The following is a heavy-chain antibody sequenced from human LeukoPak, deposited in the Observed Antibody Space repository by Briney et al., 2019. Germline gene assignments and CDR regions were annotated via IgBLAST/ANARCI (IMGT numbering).Heavy chain of an antibody. CDR1: GFTLSSYA. CDR2: IPYDGSNK. CDR3: ARDPSQPSYETWIQLFWSPGGFDP. J-gene: IGHJ5*02. V-gene: IGHV3-30*04. D-gene: IGHD5-18*01. Sequence: GRTLRLSCAASGFTLSSYAMHWVRQAPGKGLEWVALIPYDGSNKYYADSVKGRFTVSRDNSKSTLYLQMNSLRAEDTAVYYCARDPSQPSYETWIQLFWSPGGFDPWGQGTLVTVSS.